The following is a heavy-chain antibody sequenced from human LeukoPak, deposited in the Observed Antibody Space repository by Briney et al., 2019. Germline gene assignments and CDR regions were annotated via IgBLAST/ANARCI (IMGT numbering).Heavy chain of an antibody. CDR3: AKEFIAGDGHVDCDS. CDR2: ITSSDDNT. D-gene: IGHD5-24*01. J-gene: IGHJ4*02. Sequence: AGGSLRLSCAASGFTFDDYGMSWVRQAPGKGLEGVLSITSSDDNTYYADSVKGRFTISRDISKNTLYLQMNSLTAEDSAVYYCAKEFIAGDGHVDCDSWGQGTLVTVSS. V-gene: IGHV3-23*01. CDR1: GFTFDDYG.